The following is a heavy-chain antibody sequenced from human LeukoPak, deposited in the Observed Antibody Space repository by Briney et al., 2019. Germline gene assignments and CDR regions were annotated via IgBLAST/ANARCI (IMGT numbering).Heavy chain of an antibody. Sequence: PAGSLRLSCSVSGFTFSSFTIGCVRHAPEEGVEYVSTISTNGGGTYYADSVKGRLTISRDNSKNTLYLHMSSLRAEDTAEYYCVKDRGLPVPGGCFDSWGQGTLVTVSS. V-gene: IGHV3-64D*06. D-gene: IGHD6-19*01. CDR1: GFTFSSFT. J-gene: IGHJ5*01. CDR3: VKDRGLPVPGGCFDS. CDR2: ISTNGGGT.